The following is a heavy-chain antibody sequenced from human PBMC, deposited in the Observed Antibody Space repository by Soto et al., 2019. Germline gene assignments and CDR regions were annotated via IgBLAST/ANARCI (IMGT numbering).Heavy chain of an antibody. V-gene: IGHV1-69*01. J-gene: IGHJ5*02. Sequence: QVQLVQSGAEVKKPGSSVKVSCKASGGTFSSYAISWVRQAPGQGLEWMGGIIPIFGTANYAQKFQGRVTITADESTSTAYMELSSLRSEDTAVYYCAMISEISSLGGETWFDPWGQGTLVTVSS. CDR2: IIPIFGTA. CDR3: AMISEISSLGGETWFDP. CDR1: GGTFSSYA. D-gene: IGHD6-6*01.